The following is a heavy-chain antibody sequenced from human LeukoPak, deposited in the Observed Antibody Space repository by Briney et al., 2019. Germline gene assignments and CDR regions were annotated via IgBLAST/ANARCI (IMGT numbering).Heavy chain of an antibody. Sequence: GRSLRLSCAASGFTFSSYGMHWVRQAPGKGLEWVAVISYDGSNKYYADSVKGRFTISRDNSKNTLYLQMNSLRAEDTAVYYCAKDQYGDYDYYCYGMDVWGQGTTVTVSS. CDR3: AKDQYGDYDYYCYGMDV. J-gene: IGHJ6*02. D-gene: IGHD4-17*01. V-gene: IGHV3-30*18. CDR1: GFTFSSYG. CDR2: ISYDGSNK.